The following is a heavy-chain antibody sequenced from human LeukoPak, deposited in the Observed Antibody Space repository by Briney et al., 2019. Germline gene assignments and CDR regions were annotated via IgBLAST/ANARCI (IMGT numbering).Heavy chain of an antibody. CDR2: IIPIFGTA. Sequence: SVKVSCKASGGTFSSYAISWVRQAPGQGLEWMGGIIPIFGTANYAQKFQGRVTITADESTSTAYMELSSLRSEVTAVYYCARDRVQLWLSGNFDYWGQGTLVTVSS. D-gene: IGHD5-18*01. V-gene: IGHV1-69*01. CDR1: GGTFSSYA. J-gene: IGHJ4*02. CDR3: ARDRVQLWLSGNFDY.